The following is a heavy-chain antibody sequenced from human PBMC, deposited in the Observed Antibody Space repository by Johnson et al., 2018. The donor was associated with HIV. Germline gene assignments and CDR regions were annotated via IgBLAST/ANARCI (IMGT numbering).Heavy chain of an antibody. CDR1: GFTFSSYA. CDR2: ISYDGRNK. D-gene: IGHD3-9*01. V-gene: IGHV3-30-3*01. Sequence: QVQLVESGGGVVQPGQSLRLSCAASGFTFSSYAMHWVRQAPGKGLEWVAVISYDGRNKYYADSVRGRITISRDNSKNTLYLQMNSRRAEETAVYYCARERFSDILPVYHAFDVWGQGTMVTVSS. CDR3: ARERFSDILPVYHAFDV. J-gene: IGHJ3*01.